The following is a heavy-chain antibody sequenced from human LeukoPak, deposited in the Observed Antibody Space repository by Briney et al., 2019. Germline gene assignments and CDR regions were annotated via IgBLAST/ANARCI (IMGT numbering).Heavy chain of an antibody. V-gene: IGHV1-2*02. CDR1: GYTFTGYY. CDR2: INPNSGGT. Sequence: ASVKVSCKASGYTFTGYYMHWVRQAPGQGLEWMGWINPNSGGTNYAQKFQGRVTMTRDTSISTAYMELSRLRSDDTAVYYCARASTPRVIASFDYWGQGSLVTDSS. J-gene: IGHJ4*02. D-gene: IGHD2-21*01. CDR3: ARASTPRVIASFDY.